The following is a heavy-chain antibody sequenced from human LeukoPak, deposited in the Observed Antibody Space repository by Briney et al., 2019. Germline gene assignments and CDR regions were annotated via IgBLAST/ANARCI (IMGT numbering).Heavy chain of an antibody. CDR1: GFTFGSYA. CDR3: AKSSVDWAFDY. CDR2: ISYDGSDK. D-gene: IGHD3-10*01. J-gene: IGHJ4*02. V-gene: IGHV3-30*04. Sequence: GRSLRLSCAASGFTFGSYAMHWVRQAPGKGLEWVALISYDGSDKYYADSVKGRFTISRDSSKNTLYLQMNILRTEDTAVYYCAKSSVDWAFDYWGQGTLVTVSS.